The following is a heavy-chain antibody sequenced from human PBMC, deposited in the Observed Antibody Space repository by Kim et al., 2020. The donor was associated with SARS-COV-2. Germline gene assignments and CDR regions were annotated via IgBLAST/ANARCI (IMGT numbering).Heavy chain of an antibody. J-gene: IGHJ4*01. CDR2: ISKDGTTK. CDR3: ARDPYCPGGSCYNPDY. D-gene: IGHD2-15*01. Sequence: GGSLRLSCEASGFTFSNYGMHWVRQAPGKGLEWLAVISKDGTTKYYGESVKGRFTLSRDNSKNSLYLDMNTLRPEDSAVYYCARDPYCPGGSCYNPDYWG. CDR1: GFTFSNYG. V-gene: IGHV3-30*03.